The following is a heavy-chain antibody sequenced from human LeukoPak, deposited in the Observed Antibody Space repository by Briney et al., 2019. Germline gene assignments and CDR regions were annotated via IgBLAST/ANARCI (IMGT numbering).Heavy chain of an antibody. D-gene: IGHD3-16*02. J-gene: IGHJ5*02. CDR3: SKNPYTDGSHWFDP. CDR1: RFSLSSHA. Sequence: GGSLRLSCAASRFSLSSHAMSWVRQAPGKGLEWVSTISANGINTYYADSVKGRFTVSRDSSRNTLYLQMNSLRAEDTAVYYCSKNPYTDGSHWFDPWGQGTLVTVSS. CDR2: ISANGINT. V-gene: IGHV3-23*01.